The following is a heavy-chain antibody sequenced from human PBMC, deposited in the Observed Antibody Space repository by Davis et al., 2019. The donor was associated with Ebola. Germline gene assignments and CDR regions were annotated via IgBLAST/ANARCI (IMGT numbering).Heavy chain of an antibody. V-gene: IGHV3-30*02. Sequence: GGSLRLSCAASGFTFSSYGMHWVRQAPGKGLEWVAFIRYDGSNKYYADSVKGRFTISRDNSKNTLYLQMNSLRAEDTAVYYCAKVSGRAPAGLWNWERTQAYGMDVWGQGTTVTVSS. J-gene: IGHJ6*02. D-gene: IGHD1-7*01. CDR2: IRYDGSNK. CDR1: GFTFSSYG. CDR3: AKVSGRAPAGLWNWERTQAYGMDV.